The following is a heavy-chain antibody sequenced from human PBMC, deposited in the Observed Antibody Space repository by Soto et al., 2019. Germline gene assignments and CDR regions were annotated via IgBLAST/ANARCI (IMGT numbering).Heavy chain of an antibody. Sequence: QVQLQESGPGLVKPSQTLSLTCTVSGGSISSGDYYWSWIRQPPGKGLEWIGYIYYSGSTYYNPSLKSRVTISVDTSKNQFSLKLSSVTAADTAVYYCARESLTYYYGSGSYYYYGMDVWGQGTKVTV. CDR3: ARESLTYYYGSGSYYYYGMDV. CDR2: IYYSGST. D-gene: IGHD3-10*01. V-gene: IGHV4-30-4*01. J-gene: IGHJ6*02. CDR1: GGSISSGDYY.